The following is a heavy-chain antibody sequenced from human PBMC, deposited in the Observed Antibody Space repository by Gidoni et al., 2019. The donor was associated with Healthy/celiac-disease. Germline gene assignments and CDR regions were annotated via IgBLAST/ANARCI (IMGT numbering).Heavy chain of an antibody. J-gene: IGHJ4*02. D-gene: IGHD2-21*01. CDR1: GGSFSGYY. CDR2: INHSGSP. Sequence: QVQLQQWGAGLLKPSETLSLTCAVYGGSFSGYYWSWIRQPPGKRLEWIGEINHSGSPNYNPSLKSRVTISVDTSKNQFSLKLSSVTAADTAVYYCARGRLPRRSPMAYGVFDYWGQGTLVTVSS. CDR3: ARGRLPRRSPMAYGVFDY. V-gene: IGHV4-34*01.